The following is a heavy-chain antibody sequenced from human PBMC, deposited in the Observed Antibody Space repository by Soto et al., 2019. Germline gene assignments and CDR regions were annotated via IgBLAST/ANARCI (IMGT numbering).Heavy chain of an antibody. Sequence: QVQLVQSGAEVKKPGASVKVSCKASGYTFTSYGISWVRQAPGQGLEWMGWISAYNGNTNYAQKLQGRVTMTTDPCTSTADVEPRSQSSNDTTAYYCARDGALEEHYDYTGIDVWGHGPPVPVSS. D-gene: IGHD1-1*01. CDR3: ARDGALEEHYDYTGIDV. J-gene: IGHJ6*02. V-gene: IGHV1-18*01. CDR1: GYTFTSYG. CDR2: ISAYNGNT.